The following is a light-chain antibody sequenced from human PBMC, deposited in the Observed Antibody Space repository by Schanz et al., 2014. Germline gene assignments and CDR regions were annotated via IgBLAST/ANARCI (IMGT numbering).Light chain of an antibody. CDR1: SSDVGGYNY. J-gene: IGLJ1*01. V-gene: IGLV2-14*03. CDR3: CLYAGSNKWV. CDR2: DVS. Sequence: QSALTQPASVSGSPGQSITISCTGTSSDVGGYNYVSWHQQHPGKAPKLMIYDVSKRPSGVSDRFSGSNSGNAASLTVSGLQAEDEADYYCCLYAGSNKWVFGTGIKLTVL.